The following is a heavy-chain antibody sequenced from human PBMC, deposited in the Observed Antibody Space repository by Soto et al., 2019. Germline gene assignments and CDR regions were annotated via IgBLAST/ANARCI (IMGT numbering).Heavy chain of an antibody. CDR1: GYTFTTSG. J-gene: IGHJ4*02. CDR3: TRAGASDWNYVSTSS. D-gene: IGHD1-7*01. Sequence: QLVQSGAEVKKPGASVKVSCKASGYTFTTSGFNWVRQAPGQGLERMGWISAKSGNTNYAQKLQGRVTMTTDTSKSTVYMERKSLTSDDTALYYCTRAGASDWNYVSTSSWGQGTLVTVSS. CDR2: ISAKSGNT. V-gene: IGHV1-18*04.